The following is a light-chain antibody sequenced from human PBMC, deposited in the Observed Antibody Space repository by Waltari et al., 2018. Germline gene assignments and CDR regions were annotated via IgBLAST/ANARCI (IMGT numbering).Light chain of an antibody. CDR3: QQANGFLT. Sequence: DIQVTQSPSSLSASIGDRVTITCRTSQGIAFYLNWYQQKPGQAPKLLIYHASNLQSGFPSRFSGRGSGTDFTLSISSLQPEDFATYYCQQANGFLTFGQGTRLDI. J-gene: IGKJ5*01. V-gene: IGKV1-39*01. CDR2: HAS. CDR1: QGIAFY.